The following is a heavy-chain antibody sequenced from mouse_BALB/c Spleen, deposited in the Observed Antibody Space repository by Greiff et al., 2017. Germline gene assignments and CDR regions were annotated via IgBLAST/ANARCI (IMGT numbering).Heavy chain of an antibody. CDR1: GFTFSSYG. CDR2: ISSGGSYT. Sequence: EVKVVESGGDLVKPGGSLKLSCAASGFTFSSYGMSWVRQTPDKRLEWVATISSGGSYTYYPDSVKGRFTISRDNAKNTLYLQMSSLKSEDTAMYYCARQSYGNYVGWGQGTTLTVSS. J-gene: IGHJ2*01. CDR3: ARQSYGNYVG. V-gene: IGHV5-6*01. D-gene: IGHD2-1*01.